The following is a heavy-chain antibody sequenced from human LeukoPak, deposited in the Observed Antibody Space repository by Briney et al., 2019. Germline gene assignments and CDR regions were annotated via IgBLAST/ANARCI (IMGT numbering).Heavy chain of an antibody. Sequence: ASVKVSCKASGCTFTSYGISWLRQAPGQGLEWMGWISVYNANTNYAQKLQGRVTMTTDTSTSTAYMELRSLKSDDTAVYYCARGPQVLRAYSSGWPHFDNWGQGTLVTVSS. D-gene: IGHD6-19*01. CDR3: ARGPQVLRAYSSGWPHFDN. CDR2: ISVYNANT. V-gene: IGHV1-18*01. J-gene: IGHJ4*02. CDR1: GCTFTSYG.